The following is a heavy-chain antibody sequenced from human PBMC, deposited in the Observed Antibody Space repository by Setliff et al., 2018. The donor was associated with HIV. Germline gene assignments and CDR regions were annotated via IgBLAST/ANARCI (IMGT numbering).Heavy chain of an antibody. V-gene: IGHV4-61*09. CDR1: GGSISSGSYY. Sequence: SETLSLTCTVSGGSISSGSYYWSWIRQPAGKGLEWIGHIYTSGSTNYNPSLKSRVTISVDTSKSQFSLRLTSVTAADTALYYCARHEGVLQEDGGFDSWGQGTPVTVSS. D-gene: IGHD2-2*01. J-gene: IGHJ4*02. CDR3: ARHEGVLQEDGGFDS. CDR2: IYTSGST.